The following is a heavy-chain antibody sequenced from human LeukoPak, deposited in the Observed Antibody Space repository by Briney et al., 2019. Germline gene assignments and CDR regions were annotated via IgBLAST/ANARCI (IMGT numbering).Heavy chain of an antibody. Sequence: SETLSLTCTVSGGSISSYYWSWIRQPAGKGLEWIGRIYTSGSTNYNPSLKSRVTMSVDTSKNQFSLKLSSVTAADTAMYYCATEIVATNSFDYWGQGTLVTVSS. J-gene: IGHJ4*02. CDR2: IYTSGST. V-gene: IGHV4-4*07. D-gene: IGHD5-12*01. CDR1: GGSISSYY. CDR3: ATEIVATNSFDY.